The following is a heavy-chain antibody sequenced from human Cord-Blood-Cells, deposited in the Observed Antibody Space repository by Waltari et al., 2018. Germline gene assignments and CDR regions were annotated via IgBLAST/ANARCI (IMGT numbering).Heavy chain of an antibody. CDR3: AKDPSGSYYWFDP. J-gene: IGHJ5*02. CDR1: GFTFSSYG. D-gene: IGHD1-26*01. Sequence: QVQLVESGGGVVQPGRSLRLSCAASGFTFSSYGMHWVSQAPGKGLEWVAVISYDGSNKYYADSVKGRFTISRDNSKNTLYLQMNSLRAEDTAVYYCAKDPSGSYYWFDPWGQGTLVTVSS. CDR2: ISYDGSNK. V-gene: IGHV3-30*18.